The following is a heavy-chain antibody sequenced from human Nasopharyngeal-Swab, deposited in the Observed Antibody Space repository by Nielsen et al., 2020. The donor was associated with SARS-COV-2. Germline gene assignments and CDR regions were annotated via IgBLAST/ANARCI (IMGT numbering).Heavy chain of an antibody. V-gene: IGHV4-30-2*06. Sequence: TLSLNCAVSGGSVSSRGYSWRWIRQSPGKVPVWTEYMYHTGATYYTPSLKRRLTLSLYRSNNHFSLNLRSVVAADTAVYYCARGMTAPPTFPGLDVWGPGTTVIVSS. CDR3: ARGMTAPPTFPGLDV. CDR1: GGSVSSRGYS. D-gene: IGHD2-21*02. J-gene: IGHJ6*02. CDR2: MYHTGAT.